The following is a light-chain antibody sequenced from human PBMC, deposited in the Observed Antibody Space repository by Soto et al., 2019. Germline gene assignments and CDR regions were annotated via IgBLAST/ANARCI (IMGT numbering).Light chain of an antibody. V-gene: IGLV2-11*01. J-gene: IGLJ1*01. Sequence: QSVLTQPRSVSGSPGQSVTISCTGTSSDVGGYNYVSWYQQHPDKAPKLMIYDVSKRPSGVSDRFSGSKSGNTASLTISGLQAEDEADYYCCSYVGSYTYVFGTG. CDR2: DVS. CDR3: CSYVGSYTYV. CDR1: SSDVGGYNY.